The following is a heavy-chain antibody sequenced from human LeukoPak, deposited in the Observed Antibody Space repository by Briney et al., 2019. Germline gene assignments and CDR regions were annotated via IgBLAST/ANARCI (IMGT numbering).Heavy chain of an antibody. CDR3: ARWGFTRYCSGGSCYGGYY. Sequence: SENLSLTCTVSGGSISSGGYYWSWIRQHPGKGLEWIGFIYGSGSTYYKSSLKSRVTISVDTSKNQFSLKLTSVTAADTAVYYCARWGFTRYCSGGSCYGGYYRGQGTLVTVSS. CDR2: IYGSGST. V-gene: IGHV4-31*03. J-gene: IGHJ4*02. D-gene: IGHD2-15*01. CDR1: GGSISSGGYY.